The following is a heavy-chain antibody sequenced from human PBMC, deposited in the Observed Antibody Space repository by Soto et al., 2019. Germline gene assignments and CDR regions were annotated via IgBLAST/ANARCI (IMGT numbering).Heavy chain of an antibody. J-gene: IGHJ4*02. CDR2: ISSRTSHT. V-gene: IGHV3-11*05. CDR1: GFTFSDYY. CDR3: ARGRGAAADYFDF. D-gene: IGHD6-13*01. Sequence: QVQLVESGGGLVKPGGSLRLSCAGSGFTFSDYYMTWIRQAPGKGLEWVSYISSRTSHTNYADSVKGRFTISRDNAKNSLFLQMNSLRAEDTAVYYCARGRGAAADYFDFWGQGTLVTVSS.